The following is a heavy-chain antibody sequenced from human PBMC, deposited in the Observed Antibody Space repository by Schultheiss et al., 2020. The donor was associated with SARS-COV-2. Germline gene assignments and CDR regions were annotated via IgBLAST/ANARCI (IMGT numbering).Heavy chain of an antibody. J-gene: IGHJ6*03. CDR3: ARGGRVVPAARPPLYYYYMDV. Sequence: SETLSLTCAVYGGSFSSYYWSWIRQPAGKGLEWIGRIYTSGSTNYNPSLKSRVTMSVDTSKNQFSLKLSSVTAADTAVYYCARGGRVVPAARPPLYYYYMDVWGKGTTVTVSS. V-gene: IGHV4-59*10. CDR2: IYTSGST. D-gene: IGHD2-2*01. CDR1: GGSFSSYY.